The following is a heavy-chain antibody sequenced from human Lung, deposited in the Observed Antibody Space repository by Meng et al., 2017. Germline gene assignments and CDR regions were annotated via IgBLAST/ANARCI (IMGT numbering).Heavy chain of an antibody. V-gene: IGHV3-11*01. CDR2: ISSSGSTI. J-gene: IGHJ4*02. D-gene: IGHD1-20*01. Sequence: MQLVESGGGVVKPGGSLILSRAASGFTCSDYYMSWIRQAPGKGLEWVSYISSSGSTIYYADSVKGRFTISRDNAKNSLYLQMNSLRAEDTAVYYCARDISGPVGYFDYWGQGTLVTVSS. CDR1: GFTCSDYY. CDR3: ARDISGPVGYFDY.